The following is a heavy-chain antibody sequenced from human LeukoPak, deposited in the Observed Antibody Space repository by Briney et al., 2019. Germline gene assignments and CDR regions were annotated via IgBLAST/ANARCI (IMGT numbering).Heavy chain of an antibody. CDR2: INWNGGST. CDR3: ARSTNFWYYYGLGSYSGPTDY. D-gene: IGHD3-10*01. Sequence: GGSLRLSCAASGFTFDDYGMSWVRQAPGKGLEWVSGINWNGGSTGYADSVKGRFTISRDNAKNSLYLQMNSLRAEDTALYYCARSTNFWYYYGLGSYSGPTDYWGQGTLVTVSS. J-gene: IGHJ4*02. V-gene: IGHV3-20*04. CDR1: GFTFDDYG.